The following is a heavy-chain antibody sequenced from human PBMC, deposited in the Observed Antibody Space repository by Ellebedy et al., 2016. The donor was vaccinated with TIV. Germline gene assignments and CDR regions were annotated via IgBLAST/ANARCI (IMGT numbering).Heavy chain of an antibody. J-gene: IGHJ4*02. CDR1: GFTVNNNY. V-gene: IGHV3-53*01. Sequence: PGGSLRLSCAASGFTVNNNYMSWVRQAPGKGLEWASVIYSGGGISYLESVRGRFTISRDNPKNTVYLQMNSLRAEDTAVYFCVGGPLGIRKWGPGTLVTVSS. CDR3: VGGPLGIRK. CDR2: IYSGGGI. D-gene: IGHD3-16*01.